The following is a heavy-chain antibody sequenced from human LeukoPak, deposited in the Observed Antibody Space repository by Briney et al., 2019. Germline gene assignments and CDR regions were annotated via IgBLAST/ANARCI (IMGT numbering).Heavy chain of an antibody. D-gene: IGHD2-2*01. J-gene: IGHJ4*02. CDR1: GFTVSSNY. Sequence: GGSLRLSCAASGFTVSSNYMSWVRQAPGKGLEWVSAISGSGGSTYYADSVKGRFTISRDNSKNTLYLQMNSLRAEDTAVYYCAKVGARVVVPAAFFDYWGQGTLVTVSS. CDR2: ISGSGGST. CDR3: AKVGARVVVPAAFFDY. V-gene: IGHV3-23*01.